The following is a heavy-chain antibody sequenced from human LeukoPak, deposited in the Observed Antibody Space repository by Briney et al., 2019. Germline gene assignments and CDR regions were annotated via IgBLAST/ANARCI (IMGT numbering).Heavy chain of an antibody. D-gene: IGHD5-18*01. Sequence: GGSWSSSWAAFGFTFSSYELNWFRQAQGKGLDWFPTIISSGSTIYYADSVKGRFTISRDNAKNSLYLQMNSLRAEDTAVYYCARTGAGYSYGYLFWDYWGQGTLVTVSS. CDR2: IISSGSTI. V-gene: IGHV3-48*03. CDR3: ARTGAGYSYGYLFWDY. CDR1: GFTFSSYE. J-gene: IGHJ4*02.